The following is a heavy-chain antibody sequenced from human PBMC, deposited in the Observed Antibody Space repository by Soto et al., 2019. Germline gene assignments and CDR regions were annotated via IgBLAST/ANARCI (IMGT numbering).Heavy chain of an antibody. D-gene: IGHD3-9*01. CDR2: IYYSGST. CDR3: ARAGILSGYSENFDY. V-gene: IGHV4-31*03. Sequence: SETLSLTCTVSGGSISSCGYYWSWIRQHPGKGLEWIGYIYYSGSTYYNPSLKSRVTISVDTSKNQFSLKLSSVTAADTAVYYCARAGILSGYSENFDYWGQGTLVTVSS. CDR1: GGSISSCGYY. J-gene: IGHJ4*02.